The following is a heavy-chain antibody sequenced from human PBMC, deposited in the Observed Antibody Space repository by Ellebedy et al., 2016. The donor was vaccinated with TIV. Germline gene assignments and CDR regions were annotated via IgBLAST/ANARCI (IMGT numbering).Heavy chain of an antibody. V-gene: IGHV1-2*02. CDR3: ARDRDSSSWYFGGYYYYGMDV. J-gene: IGHJ6*02. D-gene: IGHD6-13*01. CDR2: INPNSGGT. CDR1: GYTFTGYY. Sequence: AASVKVSCKASGYTFTGYYMHWVRQAPGQGLEWMGWINPNSGGTNYAQKFQGRVTMTRNTSISTAYMELSSLRSEDTAVYYCARDRDSSSWYFGGYYYYGMDVWGQGTTVTVSS.